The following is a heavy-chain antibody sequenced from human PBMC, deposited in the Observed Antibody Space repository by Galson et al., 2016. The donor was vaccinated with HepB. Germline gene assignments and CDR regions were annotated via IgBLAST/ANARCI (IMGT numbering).Heavy chain of an antibody. CDR1: GFSFSNSG. V-gene: IGHV3-21*01. CDR3: ARTLPRAGAFDI. CDR2: ISTRSSYI. Sequence: SLRLSCAASGFSFSNSGMSWARQAPGRGLEWVSSISTRSSYIYYADSVKGRFTISRDNAKNSLYLQMNSLRAEDTAVYYCARTLPRAGAFDIWGQGTMVTVSS. J-gene: IGHJ3*02.